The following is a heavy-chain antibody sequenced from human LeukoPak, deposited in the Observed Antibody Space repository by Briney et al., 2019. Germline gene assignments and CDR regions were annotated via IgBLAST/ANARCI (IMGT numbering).Heavy chain of an antibody. CDR1: GYTFTSYG. D-gene: IGHD3-22*01. CDR2: ISAYNGNT. J-gene: IGHJ4*02. CDR3: AQGAYDRAHHRFDY. V-gene: IGHV1-18*01. Sequence: ASVTVSCKASGYTFTSYGISWVRQAPGQGLEWMGWISAYNGNTNYAQKLQGRVTMTTDTSTSTAYMELRSLRSDDTAVYYCAQGAYDRAHHRFDYWGQGTLVTVSS.